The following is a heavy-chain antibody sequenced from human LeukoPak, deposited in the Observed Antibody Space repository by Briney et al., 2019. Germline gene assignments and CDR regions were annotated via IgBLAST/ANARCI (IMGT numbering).Heavy chain of an antibody. V-gene: IGHV4-4*07. Sequence: SETLSLTCTVSGGSMSSNYWSWIRQPAGKGLEWIGRIYTSGSTNYNPSLKSRVTMSVDTSKNQFSLKLSSVTAADTAVYYCARGGLSGWYFFYFDYWGQGTLVTVSS. CDR2: IYTSGST. D-gene: IGHD6-19*01. CDR3: ARGGLSGWYFFYFDY. J-gene: IGHJ4*02. CDR1: GGSMSSNY.